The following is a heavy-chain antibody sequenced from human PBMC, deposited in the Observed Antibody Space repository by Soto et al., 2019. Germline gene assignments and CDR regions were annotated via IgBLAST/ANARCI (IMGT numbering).Heavy chain of an antibody. D-gene: IGHD5-18*01. Sequence: QVQLQESGPGLVKPSQTLSLTCSVSGDSISSGGYYWNWIRQHPGKGLEWIGYIYYSGTTYYNPSLESRVTISVDTSRNQFSLKVSSVTAADTAVYYCARGYSYGPGDFDYWGQGTLVTVSS. J-gene: IGHJ4*02. V-gene: IGHV4-31*03. CDR1: GDSISSGGYY. CDR2: IYYSGTT. CDR3: ARGYSYGPGDFDY.